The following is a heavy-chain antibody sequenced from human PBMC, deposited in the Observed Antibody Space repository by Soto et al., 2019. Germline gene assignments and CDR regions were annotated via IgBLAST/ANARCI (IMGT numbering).Heavy chain of an antibody. Sequence: QVQLQESGPGLVKPSQTLSLTCTVSGGSISSGGYYWSWIRQHPGKGLEWIGYIYYSGSTYYNPSDKRRVTIPEETSKNQASRRRGPVTAADTAVYSYARGFGSSWYRGYACDIWGQGTMVTVSS. CDR3: ARGFGSSWYRGYACDI. CDR2: IYYSGST. CDR1: GGSISSGGYY. V-gene: IGHV4-31*03. D-gene: IGHD6-13*01. J-gene: IGHJ3*02.